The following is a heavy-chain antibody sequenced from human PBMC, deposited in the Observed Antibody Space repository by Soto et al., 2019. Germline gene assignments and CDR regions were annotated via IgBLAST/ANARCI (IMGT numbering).Heavy chain of an antibody. J-gene: IGHJ6*01. CDR1: GFAFSGHT. Sequence: VQLVESGGVLVQPGGSLRLSCAASGFAFSGHTMNWVRQAPGKGLEWVAYIGNTLATIYYVASVKGRFIISRDDAMKSLFLPMSTIRDDDTAVYYCATGDSSGGSCSGIDVWGRGTTVTVSS. D-gene: IGHD2-15*01. V-gene: IGHV3-48*02. CDR3: ATGDSSGGSCSGIDV. CDR2: IGNTLATI.